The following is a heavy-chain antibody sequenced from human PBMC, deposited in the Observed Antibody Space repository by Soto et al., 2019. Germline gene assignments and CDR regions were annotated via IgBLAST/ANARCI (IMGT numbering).Heavy chain of an antibody. D-gene: IGHD2-21*02. CDR1: GFIFSIYA. Sequence: GGSLRLSCSGSGFIFSIYAIHWVRQAPGKGLEYVSFISIDGSRTHYADSVKGRFTISRDNSKNTLYLQMNSLRAEDTAVYYCAKGIHIVVVTAIQGHDAFDIWGQGTMVTVSS. V-gene: IGHV3-64*04. CDR2: ISIDGSRT. J-gene: IGHJ3*02. CDR3: AKGIHIVVVTAIQGHDAFDI.